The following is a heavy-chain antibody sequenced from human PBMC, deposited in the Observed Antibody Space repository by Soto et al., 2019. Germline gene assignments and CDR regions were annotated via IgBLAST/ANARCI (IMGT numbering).Heavy chain of an antibody. Sequence: EVQLVESGGGLFQPGGSLSLSGAASGFTFISSWMNGVRKAPGKGRVGVSRINSDGSSTSYADSVKGRFTISRDNAKNTLYLQMNSLRAEDTAVYYCSTYYYDSSGSYGMDVWGQGTTVTVSS. CDR1: GFTFISSW. CDR3: STYYYDSSGSYGMDV. D-gene: IGHD3-22*01. J-gene: IGHJ6*02. CDR2: INSDGSST. V-gene: IGHV3-74*01.